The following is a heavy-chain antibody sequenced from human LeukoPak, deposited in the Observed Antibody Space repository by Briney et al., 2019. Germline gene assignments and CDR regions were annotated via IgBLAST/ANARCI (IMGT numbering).Heavy chain of an antibody. Sequence: ASVKVSCKASGYTFTSYDINWVRQATGQGLEWMGWMNLNSGNTGYAQKFQGRVTMSRNTSISTAYMELSSLRSEDTAVYYCARSIVVVVAAKRIDAFDIWGQGTMVTVSS. J-gene: IGHJ3*02. V-gene: IGHV1-8*01. D-gene: IGHD2-15*01. CDR2: MNLNSGNT. CDR1: GYTFTSYD. CDR3: ARSIVVVVAAKRIDAFDI.